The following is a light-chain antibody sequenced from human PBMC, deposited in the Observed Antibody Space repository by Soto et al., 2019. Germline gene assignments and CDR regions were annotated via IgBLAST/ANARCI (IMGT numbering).Light chain of an antibody. Sequence: QSALTQPASVSGSPGQSSTISCTGTSSDVGGYNYVSWYQHHPGKAPKLMIYDVTDRPSGISFRFSGSKSGNTASLTISRLQAEDEADYYCSSYTSSNTVLFGAGTKVTVL. V-gene: IGLV2-14*03. CDR1: SSDVGGYNY. J-gene: IGLJ1*01. CDR3: SSYTSSNTVL. CDR2: DVT.